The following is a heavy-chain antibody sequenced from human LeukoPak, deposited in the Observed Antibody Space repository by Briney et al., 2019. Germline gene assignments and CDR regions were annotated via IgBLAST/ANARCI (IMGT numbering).Heavy chain of an antibody. D-gene: IGHD3-9*01. CDR2: IIPIFGTA. Sequence: SVKVSCKASGGTFSSYAISWVRQAPGQGLEWMGGIIPIFGTANYAQKFQGRVTITADESTSTAYMELSSLRSEDTAVYYCARVLTGYYVIDYWGQGTLVTVSS. CDR3: ARVLTGYYVIDY. V-gene: IGHV1-69*13. J-gene: IGHJ4*02. CDR1: GGTFSSYA.